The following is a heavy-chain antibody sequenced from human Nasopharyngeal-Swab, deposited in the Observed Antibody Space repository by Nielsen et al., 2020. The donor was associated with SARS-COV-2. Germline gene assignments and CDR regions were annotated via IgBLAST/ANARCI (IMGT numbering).Heavy chain of an antibody. CDR3: ARAGPLRYFDWLHNWFDP. Sequence: LRLSCTVSGGSISSGDYYWSWIRQPPGKGLEWIGYIYYSGSTYYNPSLESRVTISVDTSKNQFSLKLSSVTAADTAVYYCARAGPLRYFDWLHNWFDPWGQGTLVTVSS. V-gene: IGHV4-30-4*01. J-gene: IGHJ5*02. CDR1: GGSISSGDYY. D-gene: IGHD3-9*01. CDR2: IYYSGST.